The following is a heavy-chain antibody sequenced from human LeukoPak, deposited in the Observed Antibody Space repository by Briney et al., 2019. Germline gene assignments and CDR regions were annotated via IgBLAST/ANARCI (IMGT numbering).Heavy chain of an antibody. CDR3: ARRGSFKGDPFDY. CDR1: GGSISSGDYY. J-gene: IGHJ4*02. D-gene: IGHD1-26*01. CDR2: IYYSGST. V-gene: IGHV4-30-4*08. Sequence: SQTLSLTCTVSGGSISSGDYYWNWIRQPPGKGLEWIGYIYYSGSTYYNPSLKSRVTISVDTSKNQFSLKLSSVTAADTAVYYCARRGSFKGDPFDYWGQGILVTVSS.